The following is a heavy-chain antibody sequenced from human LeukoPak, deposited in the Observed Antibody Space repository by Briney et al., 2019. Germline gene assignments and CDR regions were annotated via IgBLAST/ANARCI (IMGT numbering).Heavy chain of an antibody. CDR1: GFTFSSYW. D-gene: IGHD4-17*01. CDR2: INTDGSST. CDR3: ARDEAHGDYDY. J-gene: IGHJ4*02. V-gene: IGHV3-74*01. Sequence: GGSLRLSCAASGFTFSSYWMHWVRQAPGQGLVWVSRINTDGSSTSYADSVKGRFTISRDNAKNTLYLQMNSLRAEDTAVYYCARDEAHGDYDYWGQGTLVSVSS.